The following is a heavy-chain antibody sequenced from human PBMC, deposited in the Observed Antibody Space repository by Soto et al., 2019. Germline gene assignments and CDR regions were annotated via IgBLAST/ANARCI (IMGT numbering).Heavy chain of an antibody. D-gene: IGHD2-15*01. Sequence: GGPLSLSCASSGFTFSSDAMHWVRQAPGKGLEWVAVISYDGSNKYYAYSVKGRFTISRDNSKNTLYLKMNSLRAEDTAVYYCARSVVVWTGRDPDFYYWGQGT. V-gene: IGHV3-30-3*01. CDR1: GFTFSSDA. CDR2: ISYDGSNK. J-gene: IGHJ4*02. CDR3: ARSVVVWTGRDPDFYY.